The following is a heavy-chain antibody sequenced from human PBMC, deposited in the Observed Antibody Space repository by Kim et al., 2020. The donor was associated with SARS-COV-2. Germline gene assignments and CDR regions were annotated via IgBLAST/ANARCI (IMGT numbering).Heavy chain of an antibody. Sequence: PSLKSRVTISVDTSKNQFSLKLSSVTAADTAVYYCARFENSMVRGVNSDYWGQGTLVTVFS. V-gene: IGHV4-31*02. CDR3: ARFENSMVRGVNSDY. D-gene: IGHD3-10*01. J-gene: IGHJ4*02.